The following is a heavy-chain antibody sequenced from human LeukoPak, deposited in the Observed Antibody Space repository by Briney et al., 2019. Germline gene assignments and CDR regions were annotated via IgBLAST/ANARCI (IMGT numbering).Heavy chain of an antibody. CDR3: ATSYDMGWLIGY. D-gene: IGHD3/OR15-3a*01. Sequence: GGSLRLSCAASGFTFGDTWMNWVRQVPGRGLEWVANIKQDGSEKFYVASVKGRFTISRDNGKSSLYLQMNSLRAEDTALYYCATSYDMGWLIGYWGQGTLVTVSS. CDR1: GFTFGDTW. J-gene: IGHJ4*02. CDR2: IKQDGSEK. V-gene: IGHV3-7*03.